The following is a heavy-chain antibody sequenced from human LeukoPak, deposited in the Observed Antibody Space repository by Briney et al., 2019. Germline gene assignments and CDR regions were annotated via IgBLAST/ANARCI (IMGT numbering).Heavy chain of an antibody. CDR3: AKGGYCSSTTCSNTPFDY. Sequence: PGGSLRLSCAASQFTFEDYAMHWVRQAPGKGLEWVSAISDSGGSTYYADSVKGRFTISRDNSKSTLFLQMNSLRADDTAVYYCAKGGYCSSTTCSNTPFDYWGQGTLVTVSP. CDR1: QFTFEDYA. D-gene: IGHD2-2*01. V-gene: IGHV3-23*01. CDR2: ISDSGGST. J-gene: IGHJ4*02.